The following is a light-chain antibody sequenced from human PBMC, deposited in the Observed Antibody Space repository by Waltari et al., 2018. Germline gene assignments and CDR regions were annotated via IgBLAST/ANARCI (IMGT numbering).Light chain of an antibody. CDR1: QSVGRY. V-gene: IGKV3-20*01. Sequence: EIVLTQSPGTLSLSPVERATLSCRASQSVGRYLAWYQQKPGQAPRLLIYGASSRATGIPDRFSGSGSGTDFSLTISRLEPEDFAVYYCQNHERLPAMFGQGTKVEIK. CDR2: GAS. CDR3: QNHERLPAM. J-gene: IGKJ1*01.